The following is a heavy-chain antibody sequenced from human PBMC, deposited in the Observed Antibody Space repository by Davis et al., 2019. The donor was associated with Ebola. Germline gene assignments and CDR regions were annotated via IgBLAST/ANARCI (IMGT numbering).Heavy chain of an antibody. CDR2: IYYSGST. Sequence: SETLSLTCTVSGGSISSYYWSWIRQPPGKGLEWIGYIYYSGSTNYNPSLKSRVTISVDTSKNQFSLKLSSVTAADTAVYYCARVEYDFWSGSYGSDNWFDPWGQGTLVTVSS. V-gene: IGHV4-59*01. CDR1: GGSISSYY. CDR3: ARVEYDFWSGSYGSDNWFDP. D-gene: IGHD3-3*01. J-gene: IGHJ5*02.